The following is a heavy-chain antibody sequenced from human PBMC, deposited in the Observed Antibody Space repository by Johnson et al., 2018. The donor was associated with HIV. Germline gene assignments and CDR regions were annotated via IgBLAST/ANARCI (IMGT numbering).Heavy chain of an antibody. V-gene: IGHV3-15*01. Sequence: VLLVESGGGLVKPGGSLRLSCAASGFTFSNAWMSWVRQAPGKGLEWVGRIKSKTDGGTTDYAAPVKGRFTISRDDSKNTLYLQMNSLKTEDTAVYYCARGTPWDAFDIWGRGTMVTVSS. CDR3: ARGTPWDAFDI. J-gene: IGHJ3*02. CDR2: IKSKTDGGTT. CDR1: GFTFSNAW.